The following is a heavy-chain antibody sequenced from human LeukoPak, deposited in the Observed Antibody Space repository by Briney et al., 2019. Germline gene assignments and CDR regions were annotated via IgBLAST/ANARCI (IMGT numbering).Heavy chain of an antibody. CDR3: ASGKVKYSSSWLDY. D-gene: IGHD6-13*01. V-gene: IGHV1-69*06. CDR2: IIPIFGTA. CDR1: GYMFRNYG. J-gene: IGHJ4*02. Sequence: SVKVSCKTSGYMFRNYGITWVRQAPGQGLEWMGGIIPIFGTANYAQKFQGRVTITADKSTSTAYMELSSLRSEDTAVYYCASGKVKYSSSWLDYWGQGTLVTVSS.